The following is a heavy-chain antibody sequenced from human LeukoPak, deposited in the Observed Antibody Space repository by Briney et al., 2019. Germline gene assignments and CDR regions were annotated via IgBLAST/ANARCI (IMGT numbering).Heavy chain of an antibody. J-gene: IGHJ4*02. V-gene: IGHV4-34*01. Sequence: PSETLSLTCAVYGGSFSGYYWSWIRQPPGKGLEWIGEINHSGSTNYNPSLKSRATISVDTSKNQFSLKLSSVTAADTAVYYCARGGYGGNSVDYWGQGTLVTVSS. CDR3: ARGGYGGNSVDY. CDR1: GGSFSGYY. CDR2: INHSGST. D-gene: IGHD4-23*01.